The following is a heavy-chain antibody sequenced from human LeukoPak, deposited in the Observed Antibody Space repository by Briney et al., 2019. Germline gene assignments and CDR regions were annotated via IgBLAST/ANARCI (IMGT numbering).Heavy chain of an antibody. J-gene: IGHJ3*02. Sequence: GGSLRLSCAASGFTFSSYAMTWVRQAPGKGLEWVSAISRSGGDAEYADSVKGRFTISRDNSKNTLYMQMNSLRAEDAAVYYCAKCGTTCYANAFYIWGQGTMVTVSS. CDR2: ISRSGGDA. D-gene: IGHD2-2*01. CDR1: GFTFSSYA. V-gene: IGHV3-23*01. CDR3: AKCGTTCYANAFYI.